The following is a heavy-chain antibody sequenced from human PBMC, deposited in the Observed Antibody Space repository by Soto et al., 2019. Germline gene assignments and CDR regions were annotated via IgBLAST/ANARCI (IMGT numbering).Heavy chain of an antibody. CDR1: GYTFTNYD. CDR2: ISPYSGNT. V-gene: IGHV1-18*01. Sequence: GASVKVSWKASGYTFTNYDIGWVRQAPGQGLEWMGWISPYSGNTKYAQKFQGRVTMTTDTSTTTAYMELRSLRSDDTAMFYCVRFASSRSYTGGYWGQGTLVTVSS. D-gene: IGHD6-6*01. CDR3: VRFASSRSYTGGY. J-gene: IGHJ4*02.